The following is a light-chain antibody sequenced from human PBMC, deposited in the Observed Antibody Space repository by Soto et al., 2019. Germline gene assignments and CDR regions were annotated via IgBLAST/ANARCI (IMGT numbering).Light chain of an antibody. V-gene: IGKV3-15*01. Sequence: EIVMTQSPATLSVSPGERATLSCRASQSVGSHLAWYQQRPGQAPRLLIYGASYRATGIPARFSGSGSGTDFTLIINSLQSEDFAVYYCQQYDNWPPFTFGPGTKVDIK. CDR2: GAS. CDR1: QSVGSH. J-gene: IGKJ3*01. CDR3: QQYDNWPPFT.